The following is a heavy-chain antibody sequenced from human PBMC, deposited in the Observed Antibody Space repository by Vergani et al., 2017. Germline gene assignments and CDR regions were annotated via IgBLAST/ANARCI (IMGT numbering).Heavy chain of an antibody. Sequence: AQLVESGGGVVQPGSSLRLSCAASGFTFGDYYMAWIRLAPGKGLDWVASIKRDGTETFYVDSVKGRFTISRDNAKTTLYLQMNSLRDEDRGVYYCARISGGSAHYLHYWGQGTLVTVAS. V-gene: IGHV3-7*01. CDR1: GFTFGDYY. D-gene: IGHD2-15*01. CDR2: IKRDGTET. CDR3: ARISGGSAHYLHY. J-gene: IGHJ1*01.